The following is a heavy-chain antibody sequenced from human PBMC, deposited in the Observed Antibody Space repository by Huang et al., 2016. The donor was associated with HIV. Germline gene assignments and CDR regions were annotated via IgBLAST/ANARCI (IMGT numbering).Heavy chain of an antibody. Sequence: QVQLVQSGAEVKKPGSSVKVSCKTSGGTFSSYAISWVRQAPGQGLEWMGGISPSVGTANYAQKFQGRVTITADESTSTAYMELSSLRSEDTAVYYCARARGYYDSSVSYYFDYWGQGTLVTVSS. CDR1: GGTFSSYA. CDR2: ISPSVGTA. CDR3: ARARGYYDSSVSYYFDY. J-gene: IGHJ4*02. D-gene: IGHD3-22*01. V-gene: IGHV1-69*13.